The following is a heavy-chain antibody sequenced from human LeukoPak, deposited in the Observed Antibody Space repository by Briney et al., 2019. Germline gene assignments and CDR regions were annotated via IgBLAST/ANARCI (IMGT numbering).Heavy chain of an antibody. V-gene: IGHV1-2*02. Sequence: ASVKVCCKTSGYTFTDYYIYWVRQAPGQGLEWMGWINPNSGATNYAQKFRGRVTMTRDTSISTAYMELSRLGSDGTAVFYCARATNGYSKTDYWGQGTLVTVSS. CDR1: GYTFTDYY. D-gene: IGHD2-21*01. CDR2: INPNSGAT. J-gene: IGHJ4*02. CDR3: ARATNGYSKTDY.